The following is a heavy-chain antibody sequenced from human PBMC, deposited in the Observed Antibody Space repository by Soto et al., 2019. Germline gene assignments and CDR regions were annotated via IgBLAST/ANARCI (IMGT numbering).Heavy chain of an antibody. Sequence: PGGSLRLSCAASGFTFSSYAMIWVRQAPGKGLEWVSAISGSGGSTYYADSVKGRFTISRDNSKNTLYLQMNSLRAEDTAVYYCAKKLQTYYYDSSGYGYWGQGTLVTVSS. CDR1: GFTFSSYA. D-gene: IGHD3-22*01. V-gene: IGHV3-23*01. J-gene: IGHJ4*02. CDR3: AKKLQTYYYDSSGYGY. CDR2: ISGSGGST.